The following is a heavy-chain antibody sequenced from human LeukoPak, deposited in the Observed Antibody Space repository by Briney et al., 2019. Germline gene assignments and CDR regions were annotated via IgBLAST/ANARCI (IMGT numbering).Heavy chain of an antibody. J-gene: IGHJ4*02. CDR1: GYTFTSYY. CDR2: INPSGGST. D-gene: IGHD3-22*01. CDR3: ARDLKLYYYDSSGYYYFDY. V-gene: IGHV1-46*01. Sequence: ASVKVSCKASGYTFTSYYMHWVRQAPGQGLEWMGIINPSGGSTSYAQKFQGRVTMTRDMSTSTVYMELSSLRSEDTAVYYCARDLKLYYYDSSGYYYFDYWGQGTLVTVSS.